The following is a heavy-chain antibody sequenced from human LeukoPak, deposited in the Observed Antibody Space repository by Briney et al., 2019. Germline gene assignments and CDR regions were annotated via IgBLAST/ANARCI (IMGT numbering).Heavy chain of an antibody. J-gene: IGHJ4*02. CDR1: GGTFSSYA. CDR3: ARVIGYGDSYYFDY. CDR2: IIPIFGTA. V-gene: IGHV1-69*01. Sequence: SVKVSCKASGGTFSSYAISWVRQAPGQGREWMGGIIPIFGTANYAQKFQGRVTIIADESTSTAYMELSSLGSEDTAVYYCARVIGYGDSYYFDYWGQGTLVTVSS. D-gene: IGHD4-17*01.